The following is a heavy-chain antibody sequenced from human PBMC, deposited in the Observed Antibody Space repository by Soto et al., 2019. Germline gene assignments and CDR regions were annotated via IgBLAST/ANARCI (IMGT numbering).Heavy chain of an antibody. CDR2: ISAYNGNT. J-gene: IGHJ4*02. CDR3: ARVRAAVPRHARWSLDY. Sequence: SVKVSCKASGYTFTSYGISWVRQAPGQGLEWMGWISAYNGNTNYAQKLQGRVTMTTDTSTSTAYMELRSLRSDDTAVYYCARVRAAVPRHARWSLDYGGEGALVTVS. CDR1: GYTFTSYG. V-gene: IGHV1-18*04. D-gene: IGHD6-13*01.